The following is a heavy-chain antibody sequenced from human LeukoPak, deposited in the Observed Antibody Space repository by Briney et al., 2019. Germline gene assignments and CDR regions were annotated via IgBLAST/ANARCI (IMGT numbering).Heavy chain of an antibody. CDR1: GGSISFYY. Sequence: SETLSLTCTVSGGSISFYYWSWIRQPPGKGLEWIGYIYYSGSTNYNPSLKSRVTISLDTSKNQFSLKLSSVTAADTAVYYCASVVPAANYFDYWGQGTLVTVSS. V-gene: IGHV4-59*08. CDR3: ASVVPAANYFDY. D-gene: IGHD2-2*01. J-gene: IGHJ4*02. CDR2: IYYSGST.